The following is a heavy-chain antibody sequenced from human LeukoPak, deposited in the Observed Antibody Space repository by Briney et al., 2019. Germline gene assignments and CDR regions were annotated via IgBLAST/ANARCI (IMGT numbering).Heavy chain of an antibody. D-gene: IGHD2-15*01. V-gene: IGHV4-39*01. Sequence: SETLSLTCTVSGGSISSSSYYWGWIRQPPGKGPEWIGSIYYSGSTYYNPSLKSRVTISVDTSKNQFSLKLSSVTAADTAVYYCASQRVETPYYYYGMDVWGQGTTVTVSS. CDR1: GGSISSSSYY. CDR3: ASQRVETPYYYYGMDV. CDR2: IYYSGST. J-gene: IGHJ6*02.